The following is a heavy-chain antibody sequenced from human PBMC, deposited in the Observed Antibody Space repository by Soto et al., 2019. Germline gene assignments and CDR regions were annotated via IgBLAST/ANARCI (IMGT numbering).Heavy chain of an antibody. CDR3: ARDRYCSGGSCYASGPSGWFDP. D-gene: IGHD2-15*01. V-gene: IGHV3-11*01. CDR1: GFTFSDYY. J-gene: IGHJ5*02. Sequence: VGSLRLSCAASGFTFSDYYMSWIRQAPGKGLEWVSYISSSGSTIYYADSVKGRFTISRDNAKNSLYLQMNSLRAEDTAVYYCARDRYCSGGSCYASGPSGWFDPWGQGTLVTVSS. CDR2: ISSSGSTI.